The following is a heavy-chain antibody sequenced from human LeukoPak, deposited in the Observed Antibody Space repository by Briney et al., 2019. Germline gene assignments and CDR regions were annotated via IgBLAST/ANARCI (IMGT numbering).Heavy chain of an antibody. V-gene: IGHV1-69*13. D-gene: IGHD5-24*01. Sequence: SVKVSCKASGGTFSSYAISWVRQAPGQGLEWMGGIIPIFGTANYAQKFQGRVTITADESTSTAYMELSSLRSEDTAVYYCARGVRRDGYHYYYYYMDVWGKGTTVTISS. CDR1: GGTFSSYA. J-gene: IGHJ6*03. CDR2: IIPIFGTA. CDR3: ARGVRRDGYHYYYYYMDV.